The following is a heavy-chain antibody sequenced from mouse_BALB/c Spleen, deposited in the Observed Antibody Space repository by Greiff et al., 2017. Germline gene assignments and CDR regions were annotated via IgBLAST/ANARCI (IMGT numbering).Heavy chain of an antibody. Sequence: EVKLVESGPGLVKPSQSLSLTCSVTGYSITSGYYWNWIRQFPGNKLEWMGYISYDGSNNYNPSLKNRISITRDTSKNQFFLKLNSVTTEDTATYYCARADYYGYFPFAYWGQGTLVTVSA. CDR2: ISYDGSN. V-gene: IGHV3-6*02. D-gene: IGHD1-2*01. CDR1: GYSITSGYY. J-gene: IGHJ3*01. CDR3: ARADYYGYFPFAY.